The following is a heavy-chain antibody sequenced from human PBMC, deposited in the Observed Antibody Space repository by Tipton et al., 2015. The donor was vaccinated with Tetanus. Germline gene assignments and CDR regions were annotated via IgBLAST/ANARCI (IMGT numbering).Heavy chain of an antibody. Sequence: GLVKPSETLSLTCTVSGGSVSSGSYHWNWIRQSPGKGLEWIGYIDYFGSTKYNPSLKSRVAMSVDTSKNQLSLRLNSVTSADTAAYYCARTSGYMYSDCWGQGTLVTVSS. D-gene: IGHD3-3*01. CDR3: ARTSGYMYSDC. CDR2: IDYFGST. CDR1: GGSVSSGSYH. V-gene: IGHV4-61*01. J-gene: IGHJ4*02.